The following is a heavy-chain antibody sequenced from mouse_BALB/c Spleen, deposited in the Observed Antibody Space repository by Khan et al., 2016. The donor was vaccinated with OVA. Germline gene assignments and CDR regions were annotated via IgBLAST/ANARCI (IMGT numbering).Heavy chain of an antibody. Sequence: VKLVESGGGLVQPGGSRKLSCAASGFTFSNFGMHWIRQAPEKGLEWVAYISGDSNTIYSADTVKGRFTISRDTPRNTLFLQMTSLRSEDTAMYYCARSYFYGYYFDQWGQGTTLTVS. D-gene: IGHD1-1*01. CDR3: ARSYFYGYYFDQ. J-gene: IGHJ2*01. CDR1: GFTFSNFG. V-gene: IGHV5-17*02. CDR2: ISGDSNTI.